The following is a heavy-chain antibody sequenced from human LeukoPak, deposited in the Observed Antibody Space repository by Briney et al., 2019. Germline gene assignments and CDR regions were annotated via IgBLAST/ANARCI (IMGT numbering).Heavy chain of an antibody. V-gene: IGHV3-30*02. Sequence: PGGSLTLSCAAPGFTFSSYGMHWVRQAPGKGLEWVAFIRYDGSNKYYADSVKGRFTISRDNSKNTLYLQMNSLIAEDTAVYYCATDSPSDDGVPSYFGYWGQRTLVTVSS. CDR3: ATDSPSDDGVPSYFGY. CDR1: GFTFSSYG. D-gene: IGHD4-17*01. J-gene: IGHJ4*02. CDR2: IRYDGSNK.